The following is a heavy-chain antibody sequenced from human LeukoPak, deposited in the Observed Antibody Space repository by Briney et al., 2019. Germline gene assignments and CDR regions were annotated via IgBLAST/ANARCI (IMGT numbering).Heavy chain of an antibody. CDR2: VYHSGST. Sequence: PSETLSLTCAVSGASIRSHNWWIWDRQPPGMGLEWIGEVYHSGSTNYNPSLKSRVTISIDRSKNQFFLKLNSVTAADTAVYYCARDTGGRGRLDAFDIWGQGIMVTVPS. J-gene: IGHJ3*02. V-gene: IGHV4-4*02. D-gene: IGHD3-10*01. CDR1: GASIRSHNW. CDR3: ARDTGGRGRLDAFDI.